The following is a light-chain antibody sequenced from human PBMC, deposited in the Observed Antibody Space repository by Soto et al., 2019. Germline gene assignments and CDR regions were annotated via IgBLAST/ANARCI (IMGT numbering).Light chain of an antibody. Sequence: EIVLTQSPATLSLSPGERATLSCRASQSVSSYLAWYQQKPGQAPRLLIYDASNRATGIPARFSGSGSGTDFTLPISSLEPEDFAVYYCQQRSNWPLTFGGGTKVYIK. CDR3: QQRSNWPLT. CDR1: QSVSSY. CDR2: DAS. J-gene: IGKJ4*01. V-gene: IGKV3-11*01.